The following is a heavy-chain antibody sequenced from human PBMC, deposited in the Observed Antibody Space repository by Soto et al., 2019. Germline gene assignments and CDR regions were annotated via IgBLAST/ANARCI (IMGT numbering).Heavy chain of an antibody. D-gene: IGHD6-6*01. J-gene: IGHJ6*02. CDR3: AKDRRPCSSSQVPGFYYYYGMDV. Sequence: HPGGSLRLSCAASGFTFSSYGMHWVRQAPGKGLEWVAVISYDGSNKYYADSVKGRFTISRDNSKNTLYLQMNSLRAEDTAVYYCAKDRRPCSSSQVPGFYYYYGMDVWGQGTTVTVSS. CDR1: GFTFSSYG. CDR2: ISYDGSNK. V-gene: IGHV3-30*18.